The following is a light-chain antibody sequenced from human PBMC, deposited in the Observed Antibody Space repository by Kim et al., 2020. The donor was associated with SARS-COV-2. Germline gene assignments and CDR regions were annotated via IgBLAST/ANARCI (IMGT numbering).Light chain of an antibody. Sequence: SYELTQPSSVSVSPGQTARITCSGDVLAKKYARWFQQKPRQAPVLVIYKDSERPSGIPERFSGSSSGTTVTLTISGAQVEDEADYYCYSAADNNLGVFGGGTQLTVL. CDR2: KDS. J-gene: IGLJ2*01. CDR3: YSAADNNLGV. CDR1: VLAKKY. V-gene: IGLV3-27*01.